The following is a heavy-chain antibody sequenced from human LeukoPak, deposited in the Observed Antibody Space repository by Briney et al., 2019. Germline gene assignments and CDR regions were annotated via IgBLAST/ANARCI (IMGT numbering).Heavy chain of an antibody. CDR2: ISYDGSNK. V-gene: IGHV3-30-3*01. Sequence: GSLRLSCAASGFTFSSYAMHWVRQAPGKGLERVAVISYDGSNKYYADSVKGRFTISRDSSENTLYLQMSGLRAEDTAVYYCAKGTRDAGYYFDYWGQGTLVTVSS. CDR3: AKGTRDAGYYFDY. D-gene: IGHD1-7*01. CDR1: GFTFSSYA. J-gene: IGHJ4*02.